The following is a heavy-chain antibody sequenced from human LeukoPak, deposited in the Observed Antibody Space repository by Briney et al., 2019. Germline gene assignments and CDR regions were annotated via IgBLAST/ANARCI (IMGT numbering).Heavy chain of an antibody. V-gene: IGHV3-48*04. J-gene: IGHJ4*02. Sequence: GGSLRLSCTAYDFTFSRYSMNWVRQAPGKGLEWVSYISGTSAIIYYADSVEGRFTVSRDNAKSSLYLQMNSLRVEDTAAYYCARGEEGYFDSGSYRPFDFWGQGTLVIVSS. D-gene: IGHD3-10*01. CDR2: ISGTSAII. CDR1: DFTFSRYS. CDR3: ARGEEGYFDSGSYRPFDF.